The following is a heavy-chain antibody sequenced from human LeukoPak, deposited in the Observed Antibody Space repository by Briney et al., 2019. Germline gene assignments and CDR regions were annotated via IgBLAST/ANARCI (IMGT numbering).Heavy chain of an antibody. J-gene: IGHJ4*02. CDR2: INPNSGAT. V-gene: IGHV1-2*02. Sequence: GASVKVSCKASGYTFTDYYMHWVRQAPGQGLEWMGWINPNSGATKYAQKYQGRVTMTRDTSIRTAYMELSRLRSDDTAVYYCARDFNLDYGDYSLGYWGQGTLVTVSS. CDR3: ARDFNLDYGDYSLGY. CDR1: GYTFTDYY. D-gene: IGHD4-17*01.